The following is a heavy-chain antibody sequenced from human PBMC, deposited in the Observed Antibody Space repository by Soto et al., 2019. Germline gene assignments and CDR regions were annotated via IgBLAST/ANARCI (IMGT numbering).Heavy chain of an antibody. CDR2: IYYSGST. CDR1: GGSISSYY. CDR3: ARETITMVRGVIENWFDP. Sequence: PSETLSLTCTVSGGSISSYYWSWIRQPPGKGLEWIGYIYYSGSTNYNPSLKSRVTISVDTSKNQFSLKLSSVTAADTAVYYCARETITMVRGVIENWFDPWGQGTLVTVSS. D-gene: IGHD3-10*01. J-gene: IGHJ5*02. V-gene: IGHV4-59*12.